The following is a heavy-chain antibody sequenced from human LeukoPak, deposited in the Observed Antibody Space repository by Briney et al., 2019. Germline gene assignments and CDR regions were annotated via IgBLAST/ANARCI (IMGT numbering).Heavy chain of an antibody. V-gene: IGHV3-23*01. J-gene: IGHJ4*02. CDR1: GFTFSSYA. D-gene: IGHD3-22*01. Sequence: PGGSLRLSCAASGFTFSSYAMSWVRQAPGKGLEWVSAISGSGGSTYYADSVKGRFTISRDNSKNTLYLQMNSLRAEDTAVYYCARDSSGFPEPLDYRGQGTLVTVSS. CDR2: ISGSGGST. CDR3: ARDSSGFPEPLDY.